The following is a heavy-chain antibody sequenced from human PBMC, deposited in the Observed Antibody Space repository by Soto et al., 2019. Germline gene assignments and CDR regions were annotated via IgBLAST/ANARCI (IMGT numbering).Heavy chain of an antibody. Sequence: SVKVSCKASGGTFSSYAISWVRQAPGQGLEWMGGIIPIFGTANYAQKFQGRVTITADESTSTAYMELSSLRSEDTAVYYCAREIPTFRYYYYYGMDVWGQGTTVTVSS. V-gene: IGHV1-69*13. CDR2: IIPIFGTA. CDR3: AREIPTFRYYYYYGMDV. CDR1: GGTFSSYA. J-gene: IGHJ6*02.